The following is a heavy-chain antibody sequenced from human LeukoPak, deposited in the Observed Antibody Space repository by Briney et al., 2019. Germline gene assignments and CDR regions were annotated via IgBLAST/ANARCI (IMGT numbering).Heavy chain of an antibody. CDR1: GFTFSSSE. J-gene: IGHJ4*02. CDR2: ISSSGSTL. CDR3: AKAKGAYDFYFDY. D-gene: IGHD5-12*01. V-gene: IGHV3-48*03. Sequence: GGSLRLSCAASGFTFSSSEMNWVRQAPGKGLEWISYISSSGSTLYYADSVKGRFTISRDNAKNSLYLQMNSLGAEDTAVFYCAKAKGAYDFYFDYWGQGTLVTVSS.